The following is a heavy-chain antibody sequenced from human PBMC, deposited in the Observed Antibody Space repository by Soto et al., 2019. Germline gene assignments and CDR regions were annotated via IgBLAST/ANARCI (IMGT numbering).Heavy chain of an antibody. D-gene: IGHD6-13*01. CDR3: ARGGLQHALDV. CDR2: VNNDGTDT. J-gene: IGHJ6*02. Sequence: EVQLVESGGGLVQPGGSLRLSCADSAFTFSNYWMYWVRQAPGKGLVWVSRVNNDGTDTTHADSVKGRFTISRDNAENTLYLQMNSLRAEDTAAYYCARGGLQHALDVWGQGSTVTVSS. CDR1: AFTFSNYW. V-gene: IGHV3-74*03.